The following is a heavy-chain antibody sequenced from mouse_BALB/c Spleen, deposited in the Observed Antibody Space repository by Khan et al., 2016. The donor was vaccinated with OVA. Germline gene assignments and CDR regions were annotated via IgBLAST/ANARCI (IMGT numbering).Heavy chain of an antibody. CDR1: GYTFISYY. D-gene: IGHD2-10*01. CDR2: INPSNDIT. Sequence: QVRLQQSGAELVNPGASVKLSCKASGYTFISYYIYWVKQRPGQGLEWIGEINPSNDITDYNEKFKNKATLTVDKSSSTAYMQLSSLTSEDSAVCYCSSSYQFAYWGQGTLVTVSA. V-gene: IGHV1S81*02. J-gene: IGHJ3*01. CDR3: SSSYQFAY.